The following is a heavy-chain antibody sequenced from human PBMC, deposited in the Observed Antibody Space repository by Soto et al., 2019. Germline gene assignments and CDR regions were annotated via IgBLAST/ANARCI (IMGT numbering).Heavy chain of an antibody. CDR1: GFTFSSYA. Sequence: QVQLVESGGGVVQPGRSLRLSCAASGFTFSSYAMHWVRQAPGKGLEWVAVISYDGSNKYYADSVKGRFTISRDNSKHTLYLEMNSLRAEDTAVYYCARGLLLMVYAGFDYWGPGTLVTVSS. CDR2: ISYDGSNK. D-gene: IGHD2-8*01. CDR3: ARGLLLMVYAGFDY. J-gene: IGHJ4*02. V-gene: IGHV3-30-3*01.